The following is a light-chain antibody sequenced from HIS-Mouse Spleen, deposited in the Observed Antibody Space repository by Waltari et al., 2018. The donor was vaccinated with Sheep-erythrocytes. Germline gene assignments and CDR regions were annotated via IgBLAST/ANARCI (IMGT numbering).Light chain of an antibody. J-gene: IGKJ1*01. CDR1: QSVSSN. CDR2: GAS. V-gene: IGKV3-15*01. CDR3: QQYNNWPRT. Sequence: EIVMTQSPATLSVSPGERATLSCRASQSVSSNLAWYQQKPGQDPRLLIYGASTRAPGIPARCSGSGSGTEFTLTISSMQSEDFAVYYCQQYNNWPRTFGQGTKVEIK.